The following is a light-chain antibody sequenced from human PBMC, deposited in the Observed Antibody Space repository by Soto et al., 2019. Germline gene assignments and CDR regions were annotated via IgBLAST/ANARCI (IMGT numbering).Light chain of an antibody. CDR1: SSVVGGYNY. V-gene: IGLV2-8*01. Sequence: QSVLTQPPSASGSPGQSVTISCTGTSSVVGGYNYVSWYQQHPGKAPKLMIYEVSKRPSGVPDRFSGSKSGNTASLTVSGLQAEDEADYYCSSYAGSNNYVFGHGTKVTVL. CDR3: SSYAGSNNYV. J-gene: IGLJ1*01. CDR2: EVS.